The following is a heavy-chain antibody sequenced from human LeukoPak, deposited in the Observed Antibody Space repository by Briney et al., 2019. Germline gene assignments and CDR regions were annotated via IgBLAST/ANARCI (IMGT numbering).Heavy chain of an antibody. D-gene: IGHD6-13*01. CDR2: ISGGGGST. V-gene: IGHV3-23*01. CDR1: GFTFSSYA. Sequence: GGSLRLSCAASGFTFSSYAMSWVRQAPGKGLEWVSGISGGGGSTYYADSVKGRFTISRDNSKNTLYLQMNSLRAGDTAVYYCANYSGSSRWFDYWGQGTLVTVSS. CDR3: ANYSGSSRWFDY. J-gene: IGHJ4*02.